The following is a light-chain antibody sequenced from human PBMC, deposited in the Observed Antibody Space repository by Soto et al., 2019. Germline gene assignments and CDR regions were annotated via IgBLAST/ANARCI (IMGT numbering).Light chain of an antibody. CDR1: SSDVGGYNY. CDR2: EVS. CDR3: SSYAGTYTFV. Sequence: QSALTQPASVSGSPGQSITISCTGTSSDVGGYNYVSWYQQHPGKAPKLMIYEVSNRPSGVSNRFSGSKSGNTASLTISGLRAEDEADYFCSSYAGTYTFVLGTGTKV. J-gene: IGLJ1*01. V-gene: IGLV2-14*01.